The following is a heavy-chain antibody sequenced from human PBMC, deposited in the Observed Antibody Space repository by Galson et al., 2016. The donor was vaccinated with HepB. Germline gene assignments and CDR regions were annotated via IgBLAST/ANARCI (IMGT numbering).Heavy chain of an antibody. V-gene: IGHV2-5*01. Sequence: PALVKPTQTLTLTCPFSGFSLRTSGGGVGWIRQPPGKALVWLALIYWNDDKRYSPSLERRLTVTKDTPKNQVVLTITNVDPVDTGTYFCAHSLYGDYSGGWYFDVWGRGTLVTVSS. CDR1: GFSLRTSGGG. D-gene: IGHD4-17*01. CDR2: IYWNDDK. J-gene: IGHJ2*01. CDR3: AHSLYGDYSGGWYFDV.